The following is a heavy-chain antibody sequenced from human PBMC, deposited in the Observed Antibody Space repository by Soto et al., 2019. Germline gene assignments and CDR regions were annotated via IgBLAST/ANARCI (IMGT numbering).Heavy chain of an antibody. V-gene: IGHV5-10-1*01. CDR1: GYSFTSYW. J-gene: IGHJ6*02. CDR2: IDPSDSYT. CDR3: ASNRIPAAIDYYYGMDV. Sequence: GESLKISCKGSGYSFTSYWISWVRQMPGKGLERMGRIDPSDSYTNYSPSFQGHVTISADKSISTAYLQWSSLKASDTAMYYCASNRIPAAIDYYYGMDVWGQGTTVTVSS. D-gene: IGHD2-2*01.